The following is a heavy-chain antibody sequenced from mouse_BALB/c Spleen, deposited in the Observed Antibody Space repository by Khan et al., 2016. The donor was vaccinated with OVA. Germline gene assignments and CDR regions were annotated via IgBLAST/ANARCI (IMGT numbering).Heavy chain of an antibody. D-gene: IGHD2-14*01. CDR1: GFTFSSYV. V-gene: IGHV5-6-5*01. Sequence: EVELVESGGDLVKPGGSLKLSCAASGFTFSSYVMSWVRQTPEKRLEWVASISSGGSTYYPASVKGRFTIFRDNARNILYLQMSSLRSEDTAMYYCAREAYRYDEYYFDYWGQGTTLTVSS. CDR3: AREAYRYDEYYFDY. J-gene: IGHJ2*01. CDR2: ISSGGST.